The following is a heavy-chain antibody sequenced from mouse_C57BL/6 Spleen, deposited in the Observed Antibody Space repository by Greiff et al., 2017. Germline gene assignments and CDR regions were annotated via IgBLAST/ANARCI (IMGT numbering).Heavy chain of an antibody. D-gene: IGHD1-1*02. J-gene: IGHJ3*01. CDR1: GYTFTSYW. V-gene: IGHV1-69*01. CDR3: ARYYYV. CDR2: IDPSDSYT. Sequence: VQLQQPGAELVMPGASVKLSCKASGYTFTSYWMHWVKQRPGQGLEWIGEIDPSDSYTNYNQKFKGKSTLTVDKSSSTAYMQHSSRTSEDSAVYYCARYYYVWGQGTLVTVSA.